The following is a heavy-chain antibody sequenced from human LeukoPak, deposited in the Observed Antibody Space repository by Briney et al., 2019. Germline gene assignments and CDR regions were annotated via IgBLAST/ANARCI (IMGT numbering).Heavy chain of an antibody. J-gene: IGHJ6*03. D-gene: IGHD3-3*01. CDR1: GGSVSSHY. CDR3: ARLEYYYYYYMDV. V-gene: IGHV4-59*02. CDR2: IYYRGST. Sequence: SETLSLTCSVSGGSVSSHYWSWIRQPPGKGLEWIGYIYYRGSTNYNPSLKSRVTMSVDTSKNQFSLNLSSVTAADTAVYYCARLEYYYYYYMDVWGKGTTVTVSS.